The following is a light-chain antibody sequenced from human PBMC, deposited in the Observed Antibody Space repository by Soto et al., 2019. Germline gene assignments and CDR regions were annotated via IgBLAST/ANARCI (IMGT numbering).Light chain of an antibody. CDR3: QQYGSSPIT. J-gene: IGKJ5*01. V-gene: IGKV3-15*01. CDR1: QSVSSN. CDR2: GAS. Sequence: EIVMTQSPATLSVSPGERATLSCRASQSVSSNLAWYQQKPGQAPRLLIYGASTRATGIPARFGGSGSGTDFTLTISRLEPEDFAVYYCQQYGSSPITFGQGTRLEIK.